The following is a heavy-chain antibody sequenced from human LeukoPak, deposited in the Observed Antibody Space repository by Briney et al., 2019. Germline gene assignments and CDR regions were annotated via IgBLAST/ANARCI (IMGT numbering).Heavy chain of an antibody. Sequence: GGSLRLSCAASGFTFSLYWMNWVRRAPGKGLEWVANIKQDGSEKNYVDSAKGRFTISRDNAKNSLYLQMNNLRVEDTAMYYCAGGTGFIIKDWGQGTLVTVSS. CDR2: IKQDGSEK. V-gene: IGHV3-7*03. CDR3: AGGTGFIIKD. J-gene: IGHJ4*02. CDR1: GFTFSLYW. D-gene: IGHD3-9*01.